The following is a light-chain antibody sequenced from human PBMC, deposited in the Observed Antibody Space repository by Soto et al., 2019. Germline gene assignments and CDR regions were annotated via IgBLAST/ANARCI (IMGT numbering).Light chain of an antibody. CDR3: NSYTGSSTPYV. CDR2: DVS. J-gene: IGLJ1*01. Sequence: QAVRTPPASVSGSPGQSITLSCTGTRSEVGSYNYVSWYQQHPGKAPKLMIYDVSNRPSGVSNRFSGSKSGNTASLTISGLQAEDEADYYCNSYTGSSTPYVFGTGTKVTVL. V-gene: IGLV2-14*03. CDR1: RSEVGSYNY.